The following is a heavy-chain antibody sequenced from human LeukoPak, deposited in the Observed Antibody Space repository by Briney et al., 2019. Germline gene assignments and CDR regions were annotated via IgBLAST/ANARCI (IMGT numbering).Heavy chain of an antibody. CDR1: GFTFSSYE. J-gene: IGHJ3*02. V-gene: IGHV3-48*03. D-gene: IGHD3-10*01. CDR2: ISSSGSTI. Sequence: GGSLRLSCAASGFTFSSYEMNWVRQAPGKGLEWVSYISSSGSTIYYADSVKGRFTISRDNSKNTLYLQMNSLRAEDTAVYYCAKDGMVRGVHDAFDIWGQGTMVTVSS. CDR3: AKDGMVRGVHDAFDI.